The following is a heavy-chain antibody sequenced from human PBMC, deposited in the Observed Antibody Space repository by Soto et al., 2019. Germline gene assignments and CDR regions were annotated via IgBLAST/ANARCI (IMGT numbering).Heavy chain of an antibody. CDR1: GYSFTSYW. D-gene: IGHD6-13*01. Sequence: LGESLKISCKGSGYSFTSYWISWVRQMPGKGLEWMGRIDPSDSYTNYSPSFQGHVTISADKSISTAYLQWSSLRAEDTAVYYCAREDSSSWLNWFDPWGQGTLVTVSS. J-gene: IGHJ5*02. V-gene: IGHV5-10-1*01. CDR2: IDPSDSYT. CDR3: AREDSSSWLNWFDP.